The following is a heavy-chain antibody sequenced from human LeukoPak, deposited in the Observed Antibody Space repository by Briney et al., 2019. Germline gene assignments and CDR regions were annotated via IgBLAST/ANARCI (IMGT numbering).Heavy chain of an antibody. V-gene: IGHV1-2*02. CDR1: GYTFTGYY. CDR3: ARVGKRYCSSTSCRLLGY. J-gene: IGHJ4*02. Sequence: EASVKVSCKASGYTFTGYYMHWVRQAPGQGLEWMGWINPNSGGTNYAQKFQGRVTMTRDTSISTAYMELSRLRSDDTAVYYCARVGKRYCSSTSCRLLGYWGQGTLVTVSS. D-gene: IGHD2-2*01. CDR2: INPNSGGT.